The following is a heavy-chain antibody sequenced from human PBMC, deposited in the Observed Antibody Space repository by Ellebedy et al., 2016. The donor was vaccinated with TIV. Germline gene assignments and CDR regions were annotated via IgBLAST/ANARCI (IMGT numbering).Heavy chain of an antibody. J-gene: IGHJ2*01. CDR3: TRIQTNWYFNL. V-gene: IGHV3-23*01. Sequence: PGGSLRLSCAASEFTFSDYTMGWVRQAPGKGLEWVSAINGGGENTFYAASVKGRFTISRDNSRNTLYLQLSSLRAEDTALYFCTRIQTNWYFNLWGRGTLVTVSS. CDR1: EFTFSDYT. CDR2: INGGGENT. D-gene: IGHD5-18*01.